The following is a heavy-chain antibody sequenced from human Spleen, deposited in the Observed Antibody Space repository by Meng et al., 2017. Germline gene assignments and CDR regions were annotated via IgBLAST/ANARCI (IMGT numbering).Heavy chain of an antibody. CDR2: INPKSGDT. CDR1: GYNFPDYY. V-gene: IGHV1-2*06. Sequence: QVQLVQCGAEVKKPWASVKVSCKPSGYNFPDYYIHWVRRAPGQGLEWMGRINPKSGDTHYAQKFQARVTMTGDTSISTAYMELSGLRSDDTAMYYCARDEDISAAGKLFGDYWGQGTLVTVSS. J-gene: IGHJ4*02. D-gene: IGHD6-13*01. CDR3: ARDEDISAAGKLFGDY.